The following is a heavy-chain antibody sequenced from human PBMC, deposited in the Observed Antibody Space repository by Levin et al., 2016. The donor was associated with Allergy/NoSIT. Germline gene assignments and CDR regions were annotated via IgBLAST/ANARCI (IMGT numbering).Heavy chain of an antibody. D-gene: IGHD6-6*01. V-gene: IGHV1-18*01. CDR3: ARDSQWRRGSSPGGWFDP. Sequence: WVRQAPGQGLEWMGWISAYTGHTNYAQKVQGRVAMTTDTSTSTAYMELRSLISDDTAVYYCARDSQWRRGSSPGGWFDPWGQGTLVTVSS. J-gene: IGHJ5*02. CDR2: ISAYTGHT.